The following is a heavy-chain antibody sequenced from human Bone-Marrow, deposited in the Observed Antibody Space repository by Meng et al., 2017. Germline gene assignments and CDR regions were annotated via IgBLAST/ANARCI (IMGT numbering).Heavy chain of an antibody. D-gene: IGHD1-26*01. Sequence: GESLKISCAASGFTFSSYAMHWVRQAPGKGLEWVSIITGGGGTTAYADSVKGRFTISRDNSQNTLFLQMNSLRAEDTAVYYCGKVGGSGTYQPLDYWGHGTLVTVSS. CDR1: GFTFSSYA. V-gene: IGHV3-23*01. CDR3: GKVGGSGTYQPLDY. CDR2: ITGGGGTT. J-gene: IGHJ4*01.